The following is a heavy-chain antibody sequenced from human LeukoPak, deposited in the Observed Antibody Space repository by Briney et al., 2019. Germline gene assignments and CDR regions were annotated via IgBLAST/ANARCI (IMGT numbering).Heavy chain of an antibody. Sequence: GSLRLSCAASGFTFSSFAMSWVRQAPGKGLEWVSALSGSGETTYYADSVKGRFTISRDSSKNTLYLQMNSLRAEDTAVYYCARDLDYDSRMDVWGQGTTVTVSS. J-gene: IGHJ6*02. D-gene: IGHD3/OR15-3a*01. CDR2: LSGSGETT. CDR1: GFTFSSFA. V-gene: IGHV3-23*01. CDR3: ARDLDYDSRMDV.